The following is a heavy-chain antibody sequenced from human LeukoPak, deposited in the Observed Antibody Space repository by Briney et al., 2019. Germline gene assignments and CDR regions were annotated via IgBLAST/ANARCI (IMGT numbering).Heavy chain of an antibody. J-gene: IGHJ4*02. D-gene: IGHD3-9*01. CDR2: ISGSGGST. Sequence: GGSLRLSCAASGFTFSSYGMSWVRQAPGKGLEWVSAISGSGGSTYYADSVKGRFTISRDNSKNTLYLQMNSLRAEDTAVYYCAKNSDILTGPLDYWGQGTLVTVSS. V-gene: IGHV3-23*01. CDR3: AKNSDILTGPLDY. CDR1: GFTFSSYG.